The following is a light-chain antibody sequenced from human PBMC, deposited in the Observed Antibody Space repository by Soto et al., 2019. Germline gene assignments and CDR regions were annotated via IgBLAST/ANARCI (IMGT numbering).Light chain of an antibody. CDR2: WAS. V-gene: IGKV4-1*01. CDR1: QSVLYSYNNKNC. Sequence: DIVMTQSPDSLAVSLGERATINCESSQSVLYSYNNKNCLAWYQQRPGQPPKLLIYWASTRESGVPDRFSGGGSGTDFTLTISSLQAEDVAVYYCQQYLSIPRTFGQGTKVDIK. J-gene: IGKJ1*01. CDR3: QQYLSIPRT.